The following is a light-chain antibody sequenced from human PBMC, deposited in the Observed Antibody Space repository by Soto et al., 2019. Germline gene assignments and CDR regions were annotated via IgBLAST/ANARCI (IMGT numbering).Light chain of an antibody. CDR2: EVT. CDR1: SSDVGAHDF. J-gene: IGLJ2*01. V-gene: IGLV2-14*01. Sequence: QSALTQPASVSGSPGQSITISCSGTSSDVGAHDFVSGYQHHPDKAPKVIIFEVTKRPSGVSDRFSGSKTGNTASLTISGLQAEDEADYYCNSYTLSKTVIFGGGTKLTVL. CDR3: NSYTLSKTVI.